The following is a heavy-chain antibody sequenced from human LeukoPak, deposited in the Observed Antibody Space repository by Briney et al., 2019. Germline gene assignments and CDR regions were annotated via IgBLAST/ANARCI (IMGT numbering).Heavy chain of an antibody. J-gene: IGHJ4*02. CDR1: GFTFSSYW. D-gene: IGHD5-24*01. CDR2: INSDGSST. CDR3: ASEMATITGFVY. V-gene: IGHV3-74*01. Sequence: PGGSLRLSCAASGFTFSSYWMHWVRQAPGKGLVWVSRINSDGSSTSYADSVKGRFTISRDNAKNTLYLQMNSLRAEDTAVYYCASEMATITGFVYWGQGTLVTVSS.